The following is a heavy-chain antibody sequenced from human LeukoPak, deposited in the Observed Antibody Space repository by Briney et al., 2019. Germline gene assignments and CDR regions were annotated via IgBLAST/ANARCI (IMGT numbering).Heavy chain of an antibody. Sequence: GRSLRLSCAASGFTFSSYGMHWVRQAPGKGLEWVAVISYDGSNKYYADSVKGRFTIPRDNSKNTLYLQMNSLRAEDTAVYYCARISAMGFDPWGQGTLVTVSS. CDR1: GFTFSSYG. J-gene: IGHJ5*02. CDR2: ISYDGSNK. V-gene: IGHV3-30*03. D-gene: IGHD2-2*01. CDR3: ARISAMGFDP.